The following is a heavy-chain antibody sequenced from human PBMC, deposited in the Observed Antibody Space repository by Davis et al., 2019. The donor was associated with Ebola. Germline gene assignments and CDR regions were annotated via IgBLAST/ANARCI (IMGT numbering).Heavy chain of an antibody. Sequence: GESLKISCAASGFTFSSYAMSWVRQAPGKGLVWVSRINSDGSSTSYADSVKGRFTISRDNAKNTLYLQMDSLRAEDTAVYYCAREYYYGMDVWGQGTTVTVSS. J-gene: IGHJ6*02. CDR1: GFTFSSYA. CDR3: AREYYYGMDV. V-gene: IGHV3-74*01. CDR2: INSDGSST.